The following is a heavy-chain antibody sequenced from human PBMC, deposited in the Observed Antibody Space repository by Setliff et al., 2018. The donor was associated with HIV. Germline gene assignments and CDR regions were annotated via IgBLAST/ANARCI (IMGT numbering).Heavy chain of an antibody. J-gene: IGHJ6*02. CDR2: ISIGSGGAI. CDR1: GFTFSGYE. CDR3: ARDYLYYNLYNGSPVYGMDV. V-gene: IGHV3-48*03. Sequence: PGGSLRLSCAASGFTFSGYEMNWVRQAPGRGLEWVSSISIGSGGAIDYADSVQGRFTISRDNSKNSLYLQMNSLRVEDTAVYYCARDYLYYNLYNGSPVYGMDVWGQGTTVTVSS. D-gene: IGHD3-3*01.